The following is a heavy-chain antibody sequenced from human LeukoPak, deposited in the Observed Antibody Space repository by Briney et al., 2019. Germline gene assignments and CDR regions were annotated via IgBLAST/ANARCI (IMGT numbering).Heavy chain of an antibody. J-gene: IGHJ2*01. CDR3: ARRAAAGYYWYFDL. CDR2: INPNSGDT. Sequence: ASVKVSCKASGYTFTGYYIHWVRQAPGQGLDWMGCINPNSGDTGSARRFQGRVTMTMDTSSSTAYMELSTLTSDDTAVYYCARRAAAGYYWYFDLWGRGTLVTVSS. CDR1: GYTFTGYY. V-gene: IGHV1-2*02. D-gene: IGHD6-13*01.